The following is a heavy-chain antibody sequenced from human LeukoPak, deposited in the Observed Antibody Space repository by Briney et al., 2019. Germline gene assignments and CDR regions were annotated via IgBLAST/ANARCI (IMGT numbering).Heavy chain of an antibody. V-gene: IGHV3-30*04. J-gene: IGHJ4*02. CDR2: ISYDGSKK. Sequence: GGSLRLSCAASGFIFSNYAIHWVRQAPGKGLEWVAVISYDGSKKSYADSVKGRFTISRDNSKNPLSVQMNSLRAEDTAVYYCARGAHKRDDYGGFFDYWGQGTLVTVSS. CDR1: GFIFSNYA. D-gene: IGHD4-23*01. CDR3: ARGAHKRDDYGGFFDY.